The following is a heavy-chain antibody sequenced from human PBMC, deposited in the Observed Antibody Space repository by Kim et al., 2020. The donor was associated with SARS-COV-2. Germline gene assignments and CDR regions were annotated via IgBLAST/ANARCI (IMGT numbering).Heavy chain of an antibody. CDR1: GGTFSSSP. CDR2: IFPMLGTA. CDR3: ATDHQEYCFGGFCSPNHYWYGMDV. V-gene: IGHV1-69*13. Sequence: ASVKVSCKASGGTFSSSPISWVRQAPGQGLGWMGRLEWMGGIFPMLGTANYAQKFQARVTITADESTSTAYMELSSLMSEDTAVYYCATDHQEYCFGGFCSPNHYWYGMDVWGQGTTVTVSS. D-gene: IGHD2-8*02. J-gene: IGHJ6*02.